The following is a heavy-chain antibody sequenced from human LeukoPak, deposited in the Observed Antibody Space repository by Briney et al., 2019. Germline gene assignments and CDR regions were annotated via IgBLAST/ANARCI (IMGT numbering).Heavy chain of an antibody. CDR2: INHSGST. J-gene: IGHJ3*02. CDR1: GGSFSGYY. D-gene: IGHD2-21*02. Sequence: PSETLSLTCAVYGGSFSGYYWSWIRQPPGKGLEWIGEINHSGSTNYNPSLKSRVTISVDTSKNQFSLKLSSVTAADTAVYYCARGRSIVVVTAIHVGSAFDIWGQGTMVTVSS. CDR3: ARGRSIVVVTAIHVGSAFDI. V-gene: IGHV4-34*01.